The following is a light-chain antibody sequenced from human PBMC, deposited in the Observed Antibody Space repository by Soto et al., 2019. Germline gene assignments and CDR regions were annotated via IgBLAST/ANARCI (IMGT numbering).Light chain of an antibody. Sequence: DTQMTQSPSTLSASVGDRVTITCRASQRISVYLAWYQQKPGKPPKLLISKASSLQSGVPSRFSGSGSGTEFTLTISSLQPDDFAAYYCQHYNAFPWTFGQGTEVDIK. CDR3: QHYNAFPWT. J-gene: IGKJ1*01. V-gene: IGKV1-5*03. CDR2: KAS. CDR1: QRISVY.